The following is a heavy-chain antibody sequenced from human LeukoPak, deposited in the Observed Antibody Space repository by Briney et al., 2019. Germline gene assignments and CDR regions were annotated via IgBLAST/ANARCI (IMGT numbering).Heavy chain of an antibody. D-gene: IGHD5/OR15-5a*01. CDR2: IYYSGST. Sequence: SETQSLTCTVSGGSISSYYWSWIRQPPGKGLEWIGYIYYSGSTNYNPSLKSRVTISVDTSKNQFSLKLSSVTAADTAVYYCARDRVGWFDPWGQGTLVTVSS. V-gene: IGHV4-59*01. J-gene: IGHJ5*02. CDR3: ARDRVGWFDP. CDR1: GGSISSYY.